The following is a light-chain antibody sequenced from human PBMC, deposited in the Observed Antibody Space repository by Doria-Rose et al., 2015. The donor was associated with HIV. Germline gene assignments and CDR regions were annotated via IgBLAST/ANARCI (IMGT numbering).Light chain of an antibody. CDR2: DGS. CDR1: QSFSSTY. V-gene: IGKV3-20*01. CDR3: HQYGTSWT. Sequence: TQSPGTLSLSSGERATLSCRASQSFSSTYLAWYQQKPGQAPSLLIYDGSTRATGIPDRFSASGSGTDFTLTINRLEPGDFALYYCHQYGTSWTFGQGTKVEI. J-gene: IGKJ1*01.